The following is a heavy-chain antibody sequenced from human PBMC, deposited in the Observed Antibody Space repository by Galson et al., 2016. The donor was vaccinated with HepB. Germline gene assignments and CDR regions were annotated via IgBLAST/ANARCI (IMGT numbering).Heavy chain of an antibody. Sequence: SLRLSCAASGFNFSGYYMSWIRQAPGKGLEWVSYISTGGLSEYYAASVRGRFTISRDNAKNSLYLQMNSLISEDTAVYYCAREGRQLAAAGLDLWGQGTLVTVSS. D-gene: IGHD6-13*01. J-gene: IGHJ5*02. CDR2: ISTGGLSE. V-gene: IGHV3-11*01. CDR3: AREGRQLAAAGLDL. CDR1: GFNFSGYY.